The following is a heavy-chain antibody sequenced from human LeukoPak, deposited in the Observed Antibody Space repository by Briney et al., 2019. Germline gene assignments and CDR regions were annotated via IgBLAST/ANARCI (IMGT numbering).Heavy chain of an antibody. J-gene: IGHJ6*02. V-gene: IGHV1-2*06. CDR2: INPYNGDA. Sequence: ASVKVSYKASGYTFTGYYTHWVRQAPRQGLERMGQINPYNGDADNAQKFHGRGAMTWDTSINTAYMELSMLRSDDAAVYYCARGGLDVWGQGTTVTVSS. CDR1: GYTFTGYY. CDR3: ARGGLDV.